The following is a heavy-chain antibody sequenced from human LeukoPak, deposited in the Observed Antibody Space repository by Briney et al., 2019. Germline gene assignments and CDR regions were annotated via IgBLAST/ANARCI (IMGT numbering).Heavy chain of an antibody. CDR1: GGSISSYY. D-gene: IGHD2-2*01. CDR2: IYTSGST. Sequence: SETLSLTCTVSGGSISSYYWSRIRQPAGKGLEWIGRIYTSGSTNYNPSLKSRVTISVDKSKNQFSLKLSSVTAADTAVYYCARAYCSSTSCYRAGDYYYYYMDVWGKGTTVTVSS. V-gene: IGHV4-4*07. CDR3: ARAYCSSTSCYRAGDYYYYYMDV. J-gene: IGHJ6*03.